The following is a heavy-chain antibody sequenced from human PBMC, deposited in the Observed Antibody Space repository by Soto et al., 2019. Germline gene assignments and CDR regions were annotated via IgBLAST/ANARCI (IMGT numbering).Heavy chain of an antibody. V-gene: IGHV4-34*01. D-gene: IGHD4-17*01. Sequence: PSETLSLTCAVYGGSFSGYYWSWIRQPPGKGLEWIGSIYYSGSTYYNPSLKSRVTISVDTSKNQFSLKLSSVTAADTAVYYCARHSYGDYDNYWGQGTLVTVSS. CDR2: IYYSGST. J-gene: IGHJ4*02. CDR1: GGSFSGYY. CDR3: ARHSYGDYDNY.